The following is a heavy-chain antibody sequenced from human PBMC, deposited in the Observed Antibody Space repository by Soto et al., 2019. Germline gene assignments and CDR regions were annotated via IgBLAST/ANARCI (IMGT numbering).Heavy chain of an antibody. CDR1: GFTFSDYY. D-gene: IGHD2-2*01. J-gene: IGHJ5*02. CDR3: AGGEAIYCSSTSCQIFDP. CDR2: ISSSSSYT. V-gene: IGHV3-11*06. Sequence: PGGSLRLSCAASGFTFSDYYMSWIRQAPGKGLEWVSYISSSSSYTNYADSVKGRFTISRDNAKNSLYLQMNSLRAEDTAVYYCAGGEAIYCSSTSCQIFDPSGHATLAPVSS.